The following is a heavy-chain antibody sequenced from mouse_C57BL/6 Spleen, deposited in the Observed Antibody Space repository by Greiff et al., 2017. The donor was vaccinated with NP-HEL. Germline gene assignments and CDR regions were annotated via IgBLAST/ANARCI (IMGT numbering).Heavy chain of an antibody. D-gene: IGHD1-1*01. CDR3: TRGGNYGSSLYAMDY. CDR1: GYTFTDYE. CDR2: IDPETGGT. V-gene: IGHV1-15*01. Sequence: LVESGAELVRPGASVTLSCKASGYTFTDYEMHWVKQTPVHGLEWIGAIDPETGGTAYNQKFKGKAILTADKSSSTAYMELRSLTSEDSAVYYCTRGGNYGSSLYAMDYWGQGTSVTVSS. J-gene: IGHJ4*01.